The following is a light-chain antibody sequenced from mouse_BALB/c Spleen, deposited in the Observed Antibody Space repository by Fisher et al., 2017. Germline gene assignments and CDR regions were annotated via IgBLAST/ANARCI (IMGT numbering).Light chain of an antibody. CDR3: QQWSSNPPT. Sequence: IVLTQSPAIMSASPGEKVTMTCRASSSVSSSYLHWYQQKSGTSPKRWIYDTSKLASGVPARFSGSGSGTSYSLTISSMEAEDAATYYCQQWSSNPPTFGGGTKLEIK. J-gene: IGKJ2*01. CDR1: SSVSS. CDR2: DTS. V-gene: IGKV4-59*01.